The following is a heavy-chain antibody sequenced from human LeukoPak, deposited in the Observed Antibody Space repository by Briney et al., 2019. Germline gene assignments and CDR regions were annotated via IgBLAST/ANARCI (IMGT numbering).Heavy chain of an antibody. CDR2: INHSGST. CDR3: ARGNIVVVTDAFDI. V-gene: IGHV4-34*01. Sequence: SETLSLTCAVYGGSFSGYYWNWIRQPPGKGLEWIGEINHSGSTNYNPSLKSRVTISVDTSKNQFSLKLSSVTAADTAVYYCARGNIVVVTDAFDIWGQGTMVTVSS. CDR1: GGSFSGYY. J-gene: IGHJ3*02. D-gene: IGHD2-21*02.